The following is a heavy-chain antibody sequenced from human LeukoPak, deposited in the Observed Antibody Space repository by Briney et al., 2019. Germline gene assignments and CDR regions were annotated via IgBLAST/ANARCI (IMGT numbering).Heavy chain of an antibody. CDR2: IIPILGVA. CDR1: GGTFSSYT. J-gene: IGHJ4*02. D-gene: IGHD2-2*02. Sequence: ASVKVSCKASGGTFSSYTISWVRQAPGQGLEWMGRIIPILGVANYAQKFQGRVTITADKSTSTAYMELSSLRSEDTAVYYCAGDPRYCSSTSCYTDYWGQGTLVTVSS. CDR3: AGDPRYCSSTSCYTDY. V-gene: IGHV1-69*04.